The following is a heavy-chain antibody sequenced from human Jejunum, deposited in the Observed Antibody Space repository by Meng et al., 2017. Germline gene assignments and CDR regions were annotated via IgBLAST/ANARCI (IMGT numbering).Heavy chain of an antibody. V-gene: IGHV1-2*06. D-gene: IGHD3-16*01. Sequence: ASVKVSCKASGYIFTGYHIHWVRQAPGQGLEWMGRLIPNSGGTTYAQKFQGRVTMSADTSISTAYMELHSLRSDDTAIYFCARDLGEPTTRNGYWGQGTLVTVSS. CDR2: LIPNSGGT. J-gene: IGHJ4*02. CDR3: ARDLGEPTTRNGY. CDR1: GYIFTGYH.